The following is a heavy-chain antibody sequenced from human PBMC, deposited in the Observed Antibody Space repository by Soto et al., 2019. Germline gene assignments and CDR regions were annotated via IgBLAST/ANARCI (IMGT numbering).Heavy chain of an antibody. CDR3: ERDRGADAPIDY. D-gene: IGHD3-10*01. CDR1: GFTFSDYG. V-gene: IGHV3-33*01. Sequence: QEQLVESGGGVVQPERSLRLSCAASGFTFSDYGMHWVRQAPGKGLEWVAVIWHDGRKKDYADSVKGRFTISRDNPKNTLYLQMNSLRVEDTAVYHCERDRGADAPIDYWGQGTLVTVSS. J-gene: IGHJ4*02. CDR2: IWHDGRKK.